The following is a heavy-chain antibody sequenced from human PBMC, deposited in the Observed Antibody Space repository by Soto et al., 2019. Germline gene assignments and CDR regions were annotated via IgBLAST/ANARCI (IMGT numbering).Heavy chain of an antibody. D-gene: IGHD3-3*01. Sequence: PSETLSLTCTVSGGSVSSGSYYWSWIRQPPGKGLEWIGYIYYSGSTNYNPSLKSRVTISVDTSKNQFSLKLSSVTAADTAVYYCARETKYYDFWSGYVNYYYYGMDVWGQGTTVTVYS. CDR3: ARETKYYDFWSGYVNYYYYGMDV. CDR1: GGSVSSGSYY. CDR2: IYYSGST. V-gene: IGHV4-61*01. J-gene: IGHJ6*02.